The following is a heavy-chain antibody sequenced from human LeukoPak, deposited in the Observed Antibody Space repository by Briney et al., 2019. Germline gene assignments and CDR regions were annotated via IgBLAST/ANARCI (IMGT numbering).Heavy chain of an antibody. CDR3: ARQADDINGLLDY. CDR1: GGSISSRSYY. CDR2: IYYSGST. D-gene: IGHD3-22*01. Sequence: PSETLSLTCTVSGGSISSRSYYWGWIRQPPGKGLEWIGTIYYSGSTYYHPSLKSRVTISVDTSKNQFSLKLSSVTAADTAVYYCARQADDINGLLDYWGQGTLVTVSS. J-gene: IGHJ4*02. V-gene: IGHV4-39*01.